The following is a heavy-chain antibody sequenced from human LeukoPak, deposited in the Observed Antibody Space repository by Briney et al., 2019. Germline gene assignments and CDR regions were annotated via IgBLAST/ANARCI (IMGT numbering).Heavy chain of an antibody. D-gene: IGHD3/OR15-3a*01. CDR2: ISSSSSTI. CDR3: AGLSPRGPFDY. Sequence: GGSLRLSCAASGFTFSSYSMNWVRQAPGKGLEWVSYISSSSSTIYYADSVKGRFTISRDNAKNSLYLQMNSLRAEDTAVYYCAGLSPRGPFDYWGQGTLVTVSS. CDR1: GFTFSSYS. J-gene: IGHJ4*02. V-gene: IGHV3-48*01.